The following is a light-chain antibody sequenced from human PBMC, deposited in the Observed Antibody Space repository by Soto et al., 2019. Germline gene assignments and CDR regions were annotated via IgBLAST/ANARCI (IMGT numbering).Light chain of an antibody. CDR3: CSYAGSSTHYV. CDR2: EVS. V-gene: IGLV2-23*02. CDR1: SSDVGSYNL. J-gene: IGLJ1*01. Sequence: VLTQPASVSGSPGQSITISCTGTSSDVGSYNLVSWYQQHPGKAPKLMIYEVSKRPSGVSNRFSGSKSGNTASLTISGLQAEDEADYYCCSYAGSSTHYVFGTGTKVTVL.